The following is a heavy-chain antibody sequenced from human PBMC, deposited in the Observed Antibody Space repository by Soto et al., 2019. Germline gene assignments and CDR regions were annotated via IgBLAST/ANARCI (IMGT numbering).Heavy chain of an antibody. Sequence: GSLRLSCAASESIFSSYAMSWVRQAPGKGPEWVAVISDTGGGTYYADSVKGRFTISRDNSKNTLYLQMNSLRAEDTGLYYCAKDGGGGPYSTAWYEFDYWGQGTQVTVSS. CDR2: ISDTGGGT. CDR3: AKDGGGGPYSTAWYEFDY. CDR1: ESIFSSYA. J-gene: IGHJ4*02. V-gene: IGHV3-23*01. D-gene: IGHD2-2*01.